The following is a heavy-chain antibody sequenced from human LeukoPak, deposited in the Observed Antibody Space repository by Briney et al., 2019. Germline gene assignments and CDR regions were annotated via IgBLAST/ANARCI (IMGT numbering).Heavy chain of an antibody. Sequence: SETLSLTCTVSGGSISSYYWSWIRQPPGKGLEWIGYIYYSGSTNYNPSLKSRVTISVDTSKDQFSLKLSSVTAADTAVYYCARGRITMVRGPIAHDAFDIWGQATMVTVSS. D-gene: IGHD3-10*01. J-gene: IGHJ3*02. V-gene: IGHV4-59*01. CDR3: ARGRITMVRGPIAHDAFDI. CDR1: GGSISSYY. CDR2: IYYSGST.